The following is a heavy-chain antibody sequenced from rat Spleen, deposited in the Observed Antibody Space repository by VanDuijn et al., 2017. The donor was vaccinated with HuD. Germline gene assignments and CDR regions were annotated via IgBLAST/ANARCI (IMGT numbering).Heavy chain of an antibody. J-gene: IGHJ1*01. Sequence: EVLLVESGGGLVQPGRSLKLSCAASGFTFSDFYMAWVRQAPKKGLEWVASIKFEDFTPYYGDSVMGRFTISRDDGESTLYLQMNSLRSEDTATYYCVRLYNNHGYWYFDFWGPGTMVTVSS. V-gene: IGHV5-22*01. D-gene: IGHD1-5*01. CDR3: VRLYNNHGYWYFDF. CDR1: GFTFSDFY. CDR2: IKFEDFTP.